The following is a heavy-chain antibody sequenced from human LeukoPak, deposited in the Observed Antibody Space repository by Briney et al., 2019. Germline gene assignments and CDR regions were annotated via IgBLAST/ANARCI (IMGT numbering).Heavy chain of an antibody. V-gene: IGHV3-7*01. CDR1: GYTFSTYW. Sequence: PAGGSLRLSCAASGYTFSTYWKNWVRQAPGKQLEWVANINQDGSEKYYVDSVRGRFTISRDNAKNSLYLQTNSLRAEDTAVYYCARLVAPFYYYIDVWGKGTTVTVSS. CDR2: INQDGSEK. D-gene: IGHD2-15*01. J-gene: IGHJ6*03. CDR3: ARLVAPFYYYIDV.